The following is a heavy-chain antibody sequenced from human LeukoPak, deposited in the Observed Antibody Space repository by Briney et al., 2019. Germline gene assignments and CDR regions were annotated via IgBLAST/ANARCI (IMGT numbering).Heavy chain of an antibody. J-gene: IGHJ4*02. CDR2: ISYDGSNK. V-gene: IGHV3-30*18. CDR3: AKVSGGTTAAFDY. CDR1: GFTFSDYY. Sequence: GGSLRLSCAASGFTFSDYYMSWIRQAPGKGLEWVAVISYDGSNKYYADSVKGRFTISRDNSKNTLYLQMNSLRAEDTAVYYCAKVSGGTTAAFDYWGQGTLVTVSS. D-gene: IGHD1-7*01.